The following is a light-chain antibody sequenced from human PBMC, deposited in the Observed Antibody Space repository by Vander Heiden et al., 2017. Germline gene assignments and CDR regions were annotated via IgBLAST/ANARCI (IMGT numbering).Light chain of an antibody. CDR2: DAS. Sequence: IVLTQSPAILSLSPGERATPSCRASQSVGNSLAWYQHRPGQTPRLVIYDASDRATGIPARFSGGASGTDYTLTISSLEPEDFAVYYCQHRSDWPPLTFGGGTKVEI. J-gene: IGKJ4*01. CDR3: QHRSDWPPLT. V-gene: IGKV3-11*01. CDR1: QSVGNS.